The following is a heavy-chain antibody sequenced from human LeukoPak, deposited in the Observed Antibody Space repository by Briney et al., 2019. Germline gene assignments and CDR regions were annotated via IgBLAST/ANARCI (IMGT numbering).Heavy chain of an antibody. D-gene: IGHD1-26*01. CDR3: AKGTYSGSYRNPIDY. J-gene: IGHJ4*02. CDR2: IWYDGSNK. CDR1: GFTFSSYG. Sequence: PGRSLRLSCAASGFTFSSYGMHWVRQAPGKGLEWVAVIWYDGSNKYYADSVKGRFTISRDNSKNTLYLQMNSLRAEDTAVYYCAKGTYSGSYRNPIDYWGQGTLVTVSS. V-gene: IGHV3-33*06.